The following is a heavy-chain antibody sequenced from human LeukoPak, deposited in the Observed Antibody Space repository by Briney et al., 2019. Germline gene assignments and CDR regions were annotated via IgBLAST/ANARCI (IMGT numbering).Heavy chain of an antibody. J-gene: IGHJ6*03. V-gene: IGHV3-7*01. D-gene: IGHD3-10*01. Sequence: GRSMRLAWPAYAPTLSRYWISCVSQPPGEVLEWVANIKQEESEKYYVDSVNGRFTISRDNAKTSLCLQMNSMRAEDTAGYYCARVRGYLGVRGIMSGQDYYYYMDVWGKGTTVTISS. CDR3: ARVRGYLGVRGIMSGQDYYYYMDV. CDR2: IKQEESEK. CDR1: APTLSRYW.